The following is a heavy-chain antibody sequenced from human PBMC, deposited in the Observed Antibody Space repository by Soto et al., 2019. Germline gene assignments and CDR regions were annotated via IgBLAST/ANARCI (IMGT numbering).Heavy chain of an antibody. D-gene: IGHD2-15*01. V-gene: IGHV3-15*01. Sequence: GESLRLPWAASAVTFSKGWRSWFRQAPGKGLEWVGRIKTKTDGGTTDYAAPVKGRFTISRDDSKNTLYLQMNSLKTEDTAVYYFTTARWWSYYSDCLGQGTLVTV. CDR2: IKTKTDGGTT. J-gene: IGHJ4*02. CDR1: AVTFSKGW. CDR3: TTARWWSYYSDC.